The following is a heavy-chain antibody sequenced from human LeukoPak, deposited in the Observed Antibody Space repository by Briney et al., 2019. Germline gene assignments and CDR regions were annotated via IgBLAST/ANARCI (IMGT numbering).Heavy chain of an antibody. D-gene: IGHD3-22*01. V-gene: IGHV4-4*02. CDR1: GDSYSRSNG. CDR3: ASYDSSGYYYY. Sequence: PSGPESLTCTVSGDSYSRSNGWSPPRQPPGKGLGRIGEIYHSGSTSYNPSLKSRVTISVDKSKNQFSLKLSSVTAADTAVYYCASYDSSGYYYYWGQGTLVTVSS. J-gene: IGHJ4*02. CDR2: IYHSGST.